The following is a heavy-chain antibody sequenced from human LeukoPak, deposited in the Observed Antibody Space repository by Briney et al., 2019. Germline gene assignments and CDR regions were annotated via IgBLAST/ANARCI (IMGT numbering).Heavy chain of an antibody. D-gene: IGHD6-19*01. CDR2: TYYRSKWYY. CDR3: ARAPGIAVASRADFDY. CDR1: GDSVSSNSAA. J-gene: IGHJ4*02. Sequence: SQTLSLTCAISGDSVSSNSAAWSWIRQSPSRGLEWLGRTYYRSKWYYDFAVSVKSRITITPDTSKNQFSLHLNSVTPEDAAVYYCARAPGIAVASRADFDYWGQGTLVTVSS. V-gene: IGHV6-1*01.